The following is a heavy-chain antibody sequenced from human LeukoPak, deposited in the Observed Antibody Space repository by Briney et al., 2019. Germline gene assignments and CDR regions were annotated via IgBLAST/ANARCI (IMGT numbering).Heavy chain of an antibody. CDR1: GVTFINYT. Sequence: GGSLRLSCVGSGVTFINYTMNWVRQAPGKGLEWISSISSSSTKILYADSVKGRFTTARDNAKKSLYLQMNSLRAEDTAVYYCTRDPSFDSTFYYGMDVWGQGTTVTVSS. J-gene: IGHJ6*02. CDR3: TRDPSFDSTFYYGMDV. D-gene: IGHD3-9*01. V-gene: IGHV3-21*01. CDR2: ISSSSTKI.